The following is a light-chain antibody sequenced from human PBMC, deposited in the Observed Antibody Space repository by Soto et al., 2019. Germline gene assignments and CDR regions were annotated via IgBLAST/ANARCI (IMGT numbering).Light chain of an antibody. CDR2: DAS. Sequence: EFVLKQSPGTLSLSPGERATLSCRASQTVRNNYLAWYQQKPGQAPRLLIYDASSRATGIPDSFSGGGSGTDFTLTISRLEPEDFAVDYCQQFSSYPLTFGGGTKVDIK. V-gene: IGKV3-20*01. CDR1: QTVRNNY. CDR3: QQFSSYPLT. J-gene: IGKJ4*01.